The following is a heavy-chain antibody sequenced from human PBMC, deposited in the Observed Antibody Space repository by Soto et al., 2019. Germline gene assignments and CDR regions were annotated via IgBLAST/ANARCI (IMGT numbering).Heavy chain of an antibody. Sequence: SVKVSCKASGDTFSNYAISWVRQAPGQGLEWMGGIIPIFGTTNYAQKFQGRVTITADESTSTVYMELSSLRSGDTAVYDCATWPDFWSGYPNYHYYYYMDVWGKGTTVTVSS. J-gene: IGHJ6*03. CDR3: ATWPDFWSGYPNYHYYYYMDV. CDR1: GDTFSNYA. V-gene: IGHV1-69*13. D-gene: IGHD3-3*01. CDR2: IIPIFGTT.